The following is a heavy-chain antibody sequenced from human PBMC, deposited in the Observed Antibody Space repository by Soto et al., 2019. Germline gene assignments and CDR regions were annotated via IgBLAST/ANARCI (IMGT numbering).Heavy chain of an antibody. CDR3: ARSNTEGGVSLRYYYYYYMDV. J-gene: IGHJ6*03. CDR1: GFTFSDYY. D-gene: IGHD2-8*02. V-gene: IGHV3-11*01. Sequence: GGSLRLSCAASGFTFSDYYMSWIRQAPGKGLEWVSYISSSGSTIYYADSVKGRFTISRDNAKNSLYLQMNSLRAEDTAVYYCARSNTEGGVSLRYYYYYYMDVWGKGTTVTVSS. CDR2: ISSSGSTI.